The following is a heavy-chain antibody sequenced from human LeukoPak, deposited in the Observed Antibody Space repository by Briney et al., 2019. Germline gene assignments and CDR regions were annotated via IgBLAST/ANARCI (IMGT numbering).Heavy chain of an antibody. J-gene: IGHJ4*02. D-gene: IGHD1-7*01. Sequence: SQTLSLTCAISGDSVFSNSAAWSWIRQSPSRGLEWLGRTYYRSKWYNEYAVSVKSRIIINPDTSTNQFSLQLNSVTLEDTAVYYCTGGTGTFDYWGQGTLVTVSS. CDR2: TYYRSKWYN. CDR3: TGGTGTFDY. V-gene: IGHV6-1*01. CDR1: GDSVFSNSAA.